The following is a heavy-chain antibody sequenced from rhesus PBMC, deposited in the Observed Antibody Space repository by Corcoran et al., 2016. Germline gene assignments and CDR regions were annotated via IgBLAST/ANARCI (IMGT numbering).Heavy chain of an antibody. CDR1: GFSISTRGMG. V-gene: IGHV2-174*01. CDR3: ARIPGPSAGCVWYFDY. J-gene: IGHJ4*01. D-gene: IGHD1-1*01. CDR2: IYWDDDK. Sequence: QVTLKESGPALVKPTQTLTLTCTFSGFSISTRGMGVGWIRQPPGKALEWLALIYWDDDKNSSTSLESRHTISKDTSKNTVVLTMTNMDPVDTATYYCARIPGPSAGCVWYFDYWGQGVLVTVSS.